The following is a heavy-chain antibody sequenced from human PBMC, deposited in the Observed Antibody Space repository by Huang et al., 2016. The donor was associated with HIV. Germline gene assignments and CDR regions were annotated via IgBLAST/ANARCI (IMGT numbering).Heavy chain of an antibody. V-gene: IGHV3-49*03. CDR3: TRISRYDSSGYYPLGTFDI. J-gene: IGHJ3*02. Sequence: TASGFTFRDYVMTWFRQAPGKGLEWVGFVRSIGYGGTTEYAASVKGRFTISRDDSKSVAYLQMNSLKTEDTAVYYCTRISRYDSSGYYPLGTFDIWGQGTLVTVSS. CDR1: GFTFRDYV. D-gene: IGHD3-22*01. CDR2: VRSIGYGGTT.